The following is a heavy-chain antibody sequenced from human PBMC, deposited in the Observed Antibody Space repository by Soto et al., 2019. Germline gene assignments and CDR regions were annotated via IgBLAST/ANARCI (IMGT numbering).Heavy chain of an antibody. CDR3: ARERATYYDILTGYTGVYYYGMDV. CDR2: ISNSSSEI. CDR1: GFTFSTYS. D-gene: IGHD3-9*01. V-gene: IGHV3-21*04. Sequence: GGSLRLSCAASGFTFSTYSMNWVRQAPGKGLEWVSSISNSSSEIYYADSVKGRFTISRDNAKNSLYLQMNSLRAEDTAVYYCARERATYYDILTGYTGVYYYGMDVWGQGTTVTVSS. J-gene: IGHJ6*02.